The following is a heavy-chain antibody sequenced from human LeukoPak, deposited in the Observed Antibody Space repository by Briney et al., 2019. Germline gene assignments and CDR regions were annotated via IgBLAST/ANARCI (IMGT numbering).Heavy chain of an antibody. CDR3: ASDSPYYGMDV. V-gene: IGHV3-74*01. J-gene: IGHJ6*02. Sequence: GGSLRLSCAASGFPFSSYWMHWVRQVPGKGLLWVSRINSDGSATIYADSVRGRFTISRDDAKNTLYLQMSGLRVEDTAVYHCASDSPYYGMDVWGQGTTVTVSS. CDR2: INSDGSAT. CDR1: GFPFSSYW.